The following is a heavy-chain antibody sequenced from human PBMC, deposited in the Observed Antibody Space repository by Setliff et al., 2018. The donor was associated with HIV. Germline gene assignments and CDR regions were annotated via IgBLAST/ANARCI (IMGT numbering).Heavy chain of an antibody. D-gene: IGHD3-3*01. V-gene: IGHV4-61*02. CDR3: ARGLSIFGVATPGFYSFMDV. CDR1: GGSIFSGSYY. J-gene: IGHJ6*03. CDR2: IYTSGST. Sequence: SETLSLTCTVSGGSIFSGSYYWSWIRQPAGKGLEWIGRIYTSGSTNYNPSLKSRVTISVDTSKNQFSLKLSSVTAADTAVYYCARGLSIFGVATPGFYSFMDVWGKGTTVTVSS.